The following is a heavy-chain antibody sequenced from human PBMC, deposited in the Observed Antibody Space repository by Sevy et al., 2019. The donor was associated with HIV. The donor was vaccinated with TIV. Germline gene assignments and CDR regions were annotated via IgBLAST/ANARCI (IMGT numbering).Heavy chain of an antibody. D-gene: IGHD2-2*01. CDR1: GFTFSSYW. CDR2: IKKDGSEK. V-gene: IGHV3-7*01. CDR3: ARDRGDLPFDY. J-gene: IGHJ4*02. Sequence: GGSLRLSCAASGFTFSSYWMSWVRQAPGKGLEWVANIKKDGSEKYYVDSVKGRFTISRDNAKNSLYLQMNSLRAEDTAVYYCARDRGDLPFDYWGQGTLVTVSS.